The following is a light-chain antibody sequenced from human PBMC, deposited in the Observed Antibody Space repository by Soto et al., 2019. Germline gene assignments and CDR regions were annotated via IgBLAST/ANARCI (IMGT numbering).Light chain of an antibody. CDR1: QSISSW. CDR3: QQYNSYPWT. J-gene: IGKJ1*01. CDR2: DAS. V-gene: IGKV1-5*01. Sequence: DIQMTPSPSTLSASVGDRVTITCRASQSISSWLAWYQQKPGKAPKLLIYDASSLESGVPSRFSGSGSGTEFTLTITSLQPDDFATYYCQQYNSYPWTFGQGTKGDIK.